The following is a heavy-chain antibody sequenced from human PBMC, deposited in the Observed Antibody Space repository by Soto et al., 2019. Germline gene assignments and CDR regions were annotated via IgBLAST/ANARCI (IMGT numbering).Heavy chain of an antibody. J-gene: IGHJ5*02. Sequence: ASVKVSCKASGYTFTSYDINWVRQATGQGLEWMGWMNPNSGNTGYAQRLQGRFTMTRNTSISTAYMELSSLRSEDTAVYYCARGGVLRYFDWLLPNNWFDPWG. D-gene: IGHD3-9*01. CDR1: GYTFTSYD. CDR2: MNPNSGNT. CDR3: ARGGVLRYFDWLLPNNWFDP. V-gene: IGHV1-8*01.